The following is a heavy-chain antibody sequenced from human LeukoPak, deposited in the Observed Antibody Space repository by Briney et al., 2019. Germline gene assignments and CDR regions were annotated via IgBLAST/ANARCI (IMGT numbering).Heavy chain of an antibody. J-gene: IGHJ6*02. D-gene: IGHD2-15*01. CDR1: GFTVSSNY. V-gene: IGHV3-66*01. CDR3: ARAPGYCSGGTCYGDYYYGMDV. Sequence: PGGSLRLSCAASGFTVSSNYMSWVRQAPGKGLEWGSVIFSGGSTYYADSVKGRFTISRDNSKNTLYLQMNNLRAEDTAVYYCARAPGYCSGGTCYGDYYYGMDVWGQGPRSPSL. CDR2: IFSGGST.